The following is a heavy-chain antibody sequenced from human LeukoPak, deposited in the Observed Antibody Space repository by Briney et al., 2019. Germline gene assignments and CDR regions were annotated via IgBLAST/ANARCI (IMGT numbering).Heavy chain of an antibody. Sequence: KTSQTLSLTCTVSGGSISSGGYYWSWIRQHPGKGLEWIGSIYYTGTTYYNPSLKSRVTISVDTSKNQFSLKLSSVTAADTAVYYCATHDHPPATLDYWGQGTLVTVSS. CDR3: ATHDHPPATLDY. D-gene: IGHD2-15*01. CDR2: IYYTGTT. CDR1: GGSISSGGYY. V-gene: IGHV4-39*01. J-gene: IGHJ4*02.